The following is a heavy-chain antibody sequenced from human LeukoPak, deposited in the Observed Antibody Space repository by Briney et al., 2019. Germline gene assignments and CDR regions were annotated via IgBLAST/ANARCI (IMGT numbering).Heavy chain of an antibody. CDR1: GLTFSTYW. CDR2: INQGGTEK. Sequence: PGGSLRLSCAASGLTFSTYWMSWVRQAPGKGLEWVANINQGGTEKYYVDSVEGRFTLSRDNAKDSLSLQMNSLRAEDTAVYYCARVDTGTYDYWGQGTLVIVSS. D-gene: IGHD1-26*01. J-gene: IGHJ4*02. V-gene: IGHV3-7*01. CDR3: ARVDTGTYDY.